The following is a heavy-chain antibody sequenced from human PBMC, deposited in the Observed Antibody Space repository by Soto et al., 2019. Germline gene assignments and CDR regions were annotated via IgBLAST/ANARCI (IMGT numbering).Heavy chain of an antibody. V-gene: IGHV3-23*01. D-gene: IGHD4-17*01. CDR1: GFTFSDFA. Sequence: EVQLSESGGGLAQPGGSLRLSCEGSGFTFSDFAIGWVRQAPGKRLEWVSVISGNGDVTYYADFVKGRFVISKDNSKNTMFLQMNSLTAEDTAVYHCAKDGSDTVTYDYWGRGTLVTVSS. CDR2: ISGNGDVT. CDR3: AKDGSDTVTYDY. J-gene: IGHJ4*01.